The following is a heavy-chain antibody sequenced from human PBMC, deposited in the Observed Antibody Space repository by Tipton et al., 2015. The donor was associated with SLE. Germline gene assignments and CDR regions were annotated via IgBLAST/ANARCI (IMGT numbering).Heavy chain of an antibody. D-gene: IGHD2-2*02. Sequence: LRLSCTVSGGSISSHYWSWIRQPPGKALEWIGYINDSGNTNYNPSLESRVTISLDTSKNQFSLKLSSVTGADTAVYYCARGAAISPVDAFDIWGQGTMVSVSS. V-gene: IGHV4-59*11. CDR2: INDSGNT. CDR3: ARGAAISPVDAFDI. J-gene: IGHJ3*02. CDR1: GGSISSHY.